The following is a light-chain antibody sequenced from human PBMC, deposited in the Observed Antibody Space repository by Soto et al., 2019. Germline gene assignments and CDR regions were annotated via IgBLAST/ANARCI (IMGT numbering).Light chain of an antibody. CDR1: QSVSSSY. V-gene: IGKV3-20*01. CDR2: GAS. J-gene: IGKJ1*01. Sequence: EIVLTQFPGTLSLSPGERATLSCRASQSVSSSYLAWYQQKPGQAPRLLIYGASTRATGIPDRFSGSGSGTDFTLTISRLEPEDVAVYYCQEYGSSRTFGQGTKVEIK. CDR3: QEYGSSRT.